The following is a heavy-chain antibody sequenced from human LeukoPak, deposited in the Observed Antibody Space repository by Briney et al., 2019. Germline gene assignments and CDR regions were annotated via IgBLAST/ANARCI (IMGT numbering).Heavy chain of an antibody. CDR3: ARDSSYDTSGHYY. D-gene: IGHD3-22*01. J-gene: IGHJ4*02. CDR1: GFTVSSNY. V-gene: IGHV3-53*01. CDR2: IYSGGST. Sequence: GGSLRLSCAASGFTVSSNYMSWVRQAPGKGLEWVSVIYSGGSTYSADSVKGRFTISRDNSKNTLYLQMNSLRAEDTAVYYCARDSSYDTSGHYYWGQGTLVTVSS.